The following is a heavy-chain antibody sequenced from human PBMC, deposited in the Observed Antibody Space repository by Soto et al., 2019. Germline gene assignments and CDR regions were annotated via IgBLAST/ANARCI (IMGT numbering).Heavy chain of an antibody. Sequence: DTLSLTCAVSGYSISSGYYWGWIRQPPGKGLEWIGSIYHSGSTYYNPSLKSRVTISVDTSKNQFSLKLSSVTAADTAAYYCARRSSSWFSFDYWGQGTLVTVSS. V-gene: IGHV4-38-2*01. CDR1: GYSISSGYY. CDR3: ARRSSSWFSFDY. D-gene: IGHD6-13*01. J-gene: IGHJ4*02. CDR2: IYHSGST.